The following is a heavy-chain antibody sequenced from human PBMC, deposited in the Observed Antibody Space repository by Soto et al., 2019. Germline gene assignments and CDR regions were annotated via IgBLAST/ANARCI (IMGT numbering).Heavy chain of an antibody. J-gene: IGHJ6*02. CDR2: ISHDGSNK. V-gene: IGHV3-30*03. Sequence: GGSLRLSCAASGFSFSTYGMHWVRQAPGKGLEWVAGISHDGSNKYYVDSVKGRFTISRDNSKNTLYLQMNSLRVEDTAVYYCARPIAAADPTSYYYYGMDVWGQGTTVTVSS. CDR3: ARPIAAADPTSYYYYGMDV. D-gene: IGHD6-13*01. CDR1: GFSFSTYG.